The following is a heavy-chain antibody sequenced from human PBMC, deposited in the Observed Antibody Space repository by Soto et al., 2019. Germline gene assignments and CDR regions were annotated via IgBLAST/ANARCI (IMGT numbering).Heavy chain of an antibody. CDR2: INHSGST. CDR3: AVVAATFYLDY. Sequence: SETLSLTCAVYGGSFSGYYWSWIRQPPGKGLEWIGEINHSGSTNYNPSLKSRVTISVDTSKNQFSLKLSSVTAADTAVYYCAVVAATFYLDYWGQGTLVTVSS. J-gene: IGHJ4*02. D-gene: IGHD2-15*01. CDR1: GGSFSGYY. V-gene: IGHV4-34*01.